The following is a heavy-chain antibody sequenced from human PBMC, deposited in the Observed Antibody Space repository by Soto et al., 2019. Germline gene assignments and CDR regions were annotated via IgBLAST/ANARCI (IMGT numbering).Heavy chain of an antibody. CDR3: AKDKGAFWCGYSNWFDP. J-gene: IGHJ5*02. Sequence: EVQLVESGGGLVQPGRSLRLSCAASGFTFDDYAMHWVRQAPGKGLEWVSGISWNSGSIGYADFVKGRFTISRDNAKNPLNRQMNRLSAEDTSLYYCAKDKGAFWCGYSNWFDPWGQGTLVTVSS. V-gene: IGHV3-9*01. CDR2: ISWNSGSI. D-gene: IGHD3-3*01. CDR1: GFTFDDYA.